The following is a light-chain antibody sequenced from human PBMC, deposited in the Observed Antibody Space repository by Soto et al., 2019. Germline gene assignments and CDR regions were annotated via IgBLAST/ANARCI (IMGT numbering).Light chain of an antibody. Sequence: DIQMTQSPSTLSASVGDRVTITCRASQSISSWLAWYQQKPGKAPKRLIYKASSLESGVPSRFSGSGSGTEFTLTISSLQPDDFATYYCQQYNSYSWTFGQGNKGDI. V-gene: IGKV1-5*03. CDR2: KAS. CDR3: QQYNSYSWT. J-gene: IGKJ1*01. CDR1: QSISSW.